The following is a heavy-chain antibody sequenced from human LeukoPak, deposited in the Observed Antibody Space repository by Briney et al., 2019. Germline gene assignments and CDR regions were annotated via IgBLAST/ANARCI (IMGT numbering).Heavy chain of an antibody. CDR2: ISSSSSYI. CDR1: GFTFSSYS. D-gene: IGHD2-15*01. V-gene: IGHV3-21*01. CDR3: ARTRYCSGGSCHNRPNRLDV. Sequence: GGSLRLSCAASGFTFSSYSMNWVRQAPGKGLEWVSSISSSSSYIYYADSVKGRFTISRDNAKNSLYLQMNSLGAEDTAVYYCARTRYCSGGSCHNRPNRLDVWGQGTTVTVSS. J-gene: IGHJ6*02.